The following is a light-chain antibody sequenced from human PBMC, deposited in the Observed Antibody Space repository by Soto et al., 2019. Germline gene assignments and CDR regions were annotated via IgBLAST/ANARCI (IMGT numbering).Light chain of an antibody. CDR2: GAS. CDR1: QSVSSGY. Sequence: EFVLTQSPGTLSLSPGERATLSCRASQSVSSGYLAWYQQRPGQAPRLLIYGASNRATGIPDRFSGSGSGTDFTLTISRLEPEDFAVYYCQQYVTSPWAFGQGTKVDIK. J-gene: IGKJ1*01. V-gene: IGKV3-20*01. CDR3: QQYVTSPWA.